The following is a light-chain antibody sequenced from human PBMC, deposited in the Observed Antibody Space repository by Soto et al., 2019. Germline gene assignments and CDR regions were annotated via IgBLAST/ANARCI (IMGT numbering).Light chain of an antibody. J-gene: IGKJ3*01. CDR1: QSISSW. V-gene: IGKV1-5*03. Sequence: DIQMTQSPSTLSASVGDRVTITCRASQSISSWVAWYQQKPGKAPKVLIYKASSLARGVPSRFSGSGSGTEFTLTISSLQPDDFASYYCQHYYTYSALAFGPGTKVDFK. CDR3: QHYYTYSALA. CDR2: KAS.